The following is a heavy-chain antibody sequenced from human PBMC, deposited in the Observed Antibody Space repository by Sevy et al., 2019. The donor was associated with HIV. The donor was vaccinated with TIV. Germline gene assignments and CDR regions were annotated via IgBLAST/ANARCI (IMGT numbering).Heavy chain of an antibody. CDR1: GFTFSSYG. J-gene: IGHJ4*02. CDR3: AKDANENVLRFLEWLPPAYFDY. Sequence: GGSLRLSCAASGFTFSSYGMHWVRQAPGKGLEWVAVISYDGSNKYYADSVKGRFTISRDNSKNTLYLQMNSLRAEDTAVYYCAKDANENVLRFLEWLPPAYFDYRGQGTLVTVSS. CDR2: ISYDGSNK. V-gene: IGHV3-30*18. D-gene: IGHD3-3*01.